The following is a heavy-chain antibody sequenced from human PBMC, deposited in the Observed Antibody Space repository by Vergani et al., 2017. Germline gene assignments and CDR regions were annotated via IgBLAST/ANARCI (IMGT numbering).Heavy chain of an antibody. CDR2: INRNGAST. CDR1: GFTFEDYG. J-gene: IGHJ4*02. CDR3: AKVAVVPAKLWAENYYCDY. Sequence: EVTLVQSGGGVVRPGGSLRLSCTASGFTFEDYGMTWVRQDPEKGLEWVGEINRNGASTVYGDAVKGRFTISRDNAKKTLYLQMNSLRAEDTAVYYCAKVAVVPAKLWAENYYCDYWGQGTLVTVSS. V-gene: IGHV3-20*04. D-gene: IGHD3-3*01.